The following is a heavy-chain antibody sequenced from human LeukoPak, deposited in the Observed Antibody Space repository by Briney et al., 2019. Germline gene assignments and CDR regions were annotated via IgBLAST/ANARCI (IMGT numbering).Heavy chain of an antibody. CDR1: GGTFSSYA. J-gene: IGHJ4*02. Sequence: SVKVSCKASGGTFSSYAISWVRQAPGQGLEWMGGIIPIFGTANYAQKFQGRVTITADESTSTAYMELSSLRSEDTAAYYCARNGQPHGGEFDYWGQGTLVTVSS. V-gene: IGHV1-69*01. CDR2: IIPIFGTA. CDR3: ARNGQPHGGEFDY. D-gene: IGHD2-8*01.